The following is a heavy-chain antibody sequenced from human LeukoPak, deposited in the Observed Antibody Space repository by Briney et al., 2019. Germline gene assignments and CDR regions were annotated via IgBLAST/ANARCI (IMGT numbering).Heavy chain of an antibody. Sequence: GASVKVSCKASGGTFSSYAISWVRQAPGQGLEWMGRIIPILGIANYAQKFQGRVTITADKSTSTAYMELSSLRSEDTAVYYCARSVFLEGYDAFDIWGQGTMVTVSS. CDR2: IIPILGIA. V-gene: IGHV1-69*04. D-gene: IGHD3-3*01. CDR1: GGTFSSYA. J-gene: IGHJ3*02. CDR3: ARSVFLEGYDAFDI.